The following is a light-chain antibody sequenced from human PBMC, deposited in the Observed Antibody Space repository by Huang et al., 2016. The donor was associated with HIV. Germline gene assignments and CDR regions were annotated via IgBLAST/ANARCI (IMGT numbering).Light chain of an antibody. CDR1: QSLLYRSNNKNY. Sequence: DIVMTQSPDSLAVSLGERATINCKSSQSLLYRSNNKNYLAWDQQKPGQPPKLLIYWASTRESGVPDRFSGSGSGTDFTLTISSLQAEDVAVYHCQQFYSTPITFGQGTRLEIK. CDR2: WAS. CDR3: QQFYSTPIT. J-gene: IGKJ5*01. V-gene: IGKV4-1*01.